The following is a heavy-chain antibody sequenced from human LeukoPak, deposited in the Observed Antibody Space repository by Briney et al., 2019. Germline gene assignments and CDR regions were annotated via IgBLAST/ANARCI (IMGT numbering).Heavy chain of an antibody. J-gene: IGHJ4*02. CDR3: AKTGSGWSFDY. CDR1: GFTFSSYA. D-gene: IGHD6-19*01. V-gene: IGHV3-23*01. Sequence: GGSLRLSCAASGFTFSSYAMSWIRQAPGKGLEWVSAISGSGGSTYYADSVKGRSTISRDNSKNTLYLQMNSLRAEDTAVYYCAKTGSGWSFDYWGQGTLVTVSS. CDR2: ISGSGGST.